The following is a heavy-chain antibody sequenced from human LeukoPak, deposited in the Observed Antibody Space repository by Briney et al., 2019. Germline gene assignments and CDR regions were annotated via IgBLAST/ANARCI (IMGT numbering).Heavy chain of an antibody. Sequence: PSETLSLTCTVSGGSISSSSYYWGWIRQPPGKGLEWIGSIYYSGSTYYNPSLKSRVTISVDTSKNQFSLKLSSVTAADTAVYYCARRRIVATIDYWGQGILVTVSS. V-gene: IGHV4-39*01. CDR1: GGSISSSSYY. CDR2: IYYSGST. D-gene: IGHD5-12*01. CDR3: ARRRIVATIDY. J-gene: IGHJ4*02.